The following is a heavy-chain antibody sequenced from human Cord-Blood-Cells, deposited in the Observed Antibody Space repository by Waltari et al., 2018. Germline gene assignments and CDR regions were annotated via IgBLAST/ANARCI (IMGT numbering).Heavy chain of an antibody. CDR3: ARELVSHYDFWSGYHYYFDY. CDR2: INHSGST. Sequence: VQLQQWGAGLLKPSETLSLTCADYGGSFSGYYWSWNSQPPGKGREWIGEINHSGSTNYNPSLKRRVTISVDTSKNQFSLKLSSVTAADTAVYYCARELVSHYDFWSGYHYYFDYWGQGTLVTVSS. J-gene: IGHJ4*02. CDR1: GGSFSGYY. D-gene: IGHD3-3*01. V-gene: IGHV4-34*01.